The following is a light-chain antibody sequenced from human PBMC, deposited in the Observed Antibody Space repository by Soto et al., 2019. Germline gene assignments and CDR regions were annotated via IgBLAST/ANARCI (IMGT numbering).Light chain of an antibody. Sequence: IQLTQSPSSLSASVGDRVTITCRASQDSTKYLAWYQQKPGKAPNLLIYDASTLHSGVPSRFSGSGSGTDFTLTVGGLQPEDFATYYCQQLSSYPSTFGGGTKVDIK. CDR3: QQLSSYPST. J-gene: IGKJ4*01. CDR1: QDSTKY. V-gene: IGKV1-9*01. CDR2: DAS.